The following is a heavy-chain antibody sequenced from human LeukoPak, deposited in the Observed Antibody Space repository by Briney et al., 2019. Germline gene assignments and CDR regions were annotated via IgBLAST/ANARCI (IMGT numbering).Heavy chain of an antibody. CDR3: ARTAKYYYGSETYYFFDY. D-gene: IGHD3-10*01. CDR2: ISYPGST. Sequence: SETLSLTCTVSGGSISRYYWSWIRQPPGKGLEWIGYISYPGSTTYNSSLKSRVTISLDTSQNQFSLKLTSVTPADTAVYYCARTAKYYYGSETYYFFDYWGQGTLVTVSS. CDR1: GGSISRYY. J-gene: IGHJ4*02. V-gene: IGHV4-59*01.